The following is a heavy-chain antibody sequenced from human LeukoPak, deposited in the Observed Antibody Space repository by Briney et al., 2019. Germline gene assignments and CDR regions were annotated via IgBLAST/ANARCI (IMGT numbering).Heavy chain of an antibody. CDR1: GFTFSSYG. Sequence: GGSLRLSCAASGFTFSSYGMSWVRQAPGKGLEWVSAISGSGGSTYYADSVKGRFTISRDNSKNTLYLQMNSLRAEDTAVYYCAKDCELGGATTACFDYWGQGTLVTVSS. CDR3: AKDCELGGATTACFDY. V-gene: IGHV3-23*01. J-gene: IGHJ4*02. CDR2: ISGSGGST. D-gene: IGHD1-26*01.